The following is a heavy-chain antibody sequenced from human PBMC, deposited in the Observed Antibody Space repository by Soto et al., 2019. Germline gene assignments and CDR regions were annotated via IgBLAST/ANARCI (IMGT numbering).Heavy chain of an antibody. V-gene: IGHV3-21*01. CDR1: GFTFSSYS. D-gene: IGHD6-13*01. Sequence: GGSPRLSCAASGFTFSSYSMNWVRQAPGKGLEWVSSISSSSSYIYYADSVKGRFTISRDNAKNSLYLQMNSLRAEDTAVYYCARDALAAAGTDYSGQGPLVTVSA. CDR2: ISSSSSYI. J-gene: IGHJ4*02. CDR3: ARDALAAAGTDY.